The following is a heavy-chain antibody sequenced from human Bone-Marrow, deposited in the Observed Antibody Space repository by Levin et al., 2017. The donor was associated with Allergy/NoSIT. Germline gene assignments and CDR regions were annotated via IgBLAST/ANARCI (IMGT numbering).Heavy chain of an antibody. D-gene: IGHD1-1*01. CDR2: VNWKSNII. CDR3: AKARGTSSQNFDS. J-gene: IGHJ4*02. CDR1: GFNFGDFA. V-gene: IGHV3-9*01. Sequence: PGGSLRLSCAASGFNFGDFAMHWVRQAPGKGLEWVSGVNWKSNIIGYADSVKGRFTISRDNAKNSLYLQMNSLRAEDSALYYCAKARGTSSQNFDSWGQGTLVAVSS.